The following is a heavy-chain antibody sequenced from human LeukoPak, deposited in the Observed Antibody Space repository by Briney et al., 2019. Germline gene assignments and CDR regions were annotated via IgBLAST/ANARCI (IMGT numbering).Heavy chain of an antibody. CDR1: GGSMSSGDYY. J-gene: IGHJ6*02. Sequence: SQTLSLTCTVSGGSMSSGDYYWSWIRQPPGKGLEWIGYIYYSGSTYYNPSLKSRVTISVDTSKNQFSLKLSSVTAADTAVYYCAREPDWGYYGMDVWGQETTVTVSS. D-gene: IGHD7-27*01. CDR2: IYYSGST. CDR3: AREPDWGYYGMDV. V-gene: IGHV4-30-4*01.